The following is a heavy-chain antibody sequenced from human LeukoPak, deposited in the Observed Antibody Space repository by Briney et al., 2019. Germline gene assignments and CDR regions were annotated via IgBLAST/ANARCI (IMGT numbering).Heavy chain of an antibody. CDR3: ARDRVPDYYDSSSYGY. CDR1: GFTYSSYS. D-gene: IGHD3-22*01. J-gene: IGHJ4*02. V-gene: IGHV3-21*01. Sequence: PGGSLRLSCAASGFTYSSYSMNWVRQAPGKGLEWVSSISSSSSYIYYADSVKGRFTISRDNAKNSLYLQMNSLRAEDTAVYYCARDRVPDYYDSSSYGYWGQGTLVTVSS. CDR2: ISSSSSYI.